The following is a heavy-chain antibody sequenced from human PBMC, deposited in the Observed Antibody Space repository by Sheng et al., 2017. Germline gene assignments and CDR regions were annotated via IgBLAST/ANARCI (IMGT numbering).Heavy chain of an antibody. CDR3: ARERWGYCSSTSCYSSAFDI. Sequence: EVQLVESGGGLVQPGGSLRLSCAASGFTFSSYWMSWVRQAPGKGLEWVANIKQDGSEKYYVDSVKGRFTISRDNAKNSLYLQMNSLRAEDTAVYYCARERWGYCSSTSCYSSAFDIWGQGTMVTVSS. CDR1: GFTFSSYW. V-gene: IGHV3-7*01. J-gene: IGHJ3*02. D-gene: IGHD2-2*01. CDR2: IKQDGSEK.